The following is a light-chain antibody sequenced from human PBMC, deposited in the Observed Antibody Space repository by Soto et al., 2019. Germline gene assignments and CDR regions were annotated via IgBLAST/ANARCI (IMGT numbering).Light chain of an antibody. Sequence: QSALTQPASVSGSLGQSITISCTGSSSDIGYYNYVSWYQQHPGKAPKLMIYEVINRPSGVSNRFSGSKSGNTAFLTISGLQAEDEADYYCSLYTTSSTVVFGGGTKLTVL. CDR3: SLYTTSSTVV. CDR1: SSDIGYYNY. V-gene: IGLV2-14*01. CDR2: EVI. J-gene: IGLJ2*01.